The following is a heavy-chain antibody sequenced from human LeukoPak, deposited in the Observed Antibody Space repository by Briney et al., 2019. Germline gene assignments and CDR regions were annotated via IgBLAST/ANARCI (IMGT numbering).Heavy chain of an antibody. J-gene: IGHJ4*02. V-gene: IGHV4-4*07. CDR1: GGSISSYY. CDR2: IYISGST. Sequence: SETLSLTCTVSGGSISSYYWSWIRQPAGKGLEWIGRIYISGSTNYNPSLKSRVTISVDTSKKQFSLKLSSVTAADTAVYYCAVGWFGELFPRDWGQGTLVTVSS. D-gene: IGHD3-10*01. CDR3: AVGWFGELFPRD.